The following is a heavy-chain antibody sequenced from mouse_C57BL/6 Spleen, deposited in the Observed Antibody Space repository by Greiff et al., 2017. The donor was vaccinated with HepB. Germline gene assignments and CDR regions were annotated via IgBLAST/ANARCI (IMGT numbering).Heavy chain of an antibody. CDR3: TRGRETSYLWFAY. CDR1: GYTFTDYE. CDR2: IDPETGGT. V-gene: IGHV1-15*01. Sequence: QVQLQQSGAELVRPGASVTLSCKASGYTFTDYEMHWVKQTPVHGLEWIGAIDPETGGTAYNQKFKGKAILTADKSSSTAYMELRSLTSEDSAVYYCTRGRETSYLWFAYWGQGTLVTVSA. J-gene: IGHJ3*01. D-gene: IGHD5-5*01.